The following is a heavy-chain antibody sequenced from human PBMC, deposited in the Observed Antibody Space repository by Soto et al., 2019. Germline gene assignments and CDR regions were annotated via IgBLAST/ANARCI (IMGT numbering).Heavy chain of an antibody. V-gene: IGHV3-33*01. CDR3: ARQIYSSSSVFDY. J-gene: IGHJ4*02. CDR2: IWYDGSNK. D-gene: IGHD6-6*01. CDR1: GFTFSSYG. Sequence: GGSLRLSCAASGFTFSSYGMHWVRQAPGKGLEWVAVIWYDGSNKYYADSVKGRFTISRDNSKNPLYLQMNSLRAEDTAVYYCARQIYSSSSVFDYWGQGSLVTVSS.